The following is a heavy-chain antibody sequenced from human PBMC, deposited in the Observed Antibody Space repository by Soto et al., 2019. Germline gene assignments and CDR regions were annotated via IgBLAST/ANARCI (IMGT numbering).Heavy chain of an antibody. V-gene: IGHV4-34*01. CDR3: ARHTGYDFWSGYYYYYGMDV. Sequence: SETLSLTCAVYGGSFSGYYWRWIRQPPGKGLEWIGEINHSGSTNYNPSLKSRVTISVDTSKNQFSLKLSSVTAADTAVYYCARHTGYDFWSGYYYYYGMDVWGQGTTVTVSS. D-gene: IGHD3-3*01. J-gene: IGHJ6*02. CDR1: GGSFSGYY. CDR2: INHSGST.